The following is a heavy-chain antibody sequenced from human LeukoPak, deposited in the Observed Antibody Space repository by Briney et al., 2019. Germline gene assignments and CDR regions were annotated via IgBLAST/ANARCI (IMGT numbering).Heavy chain of an antibody. J-gene: IGHJ4*02. CDR1: GFTFSSYS. D-gene: IGHD6-19*01. CDR3: AREDPYSSGWSFDY. V-gene: IGHV3-48*02. Sequence: GRSLRLSCAASGFTFSSYSMNWVRQAPGKGLEWVSYISSSSSTIYYADSVKGRFTISRDNAKNSLYLQMNSLRDEDTAVYYCAREDPYSSGWSFDYWGQGTLVTVSS. CDR2: ISSSSSTI.